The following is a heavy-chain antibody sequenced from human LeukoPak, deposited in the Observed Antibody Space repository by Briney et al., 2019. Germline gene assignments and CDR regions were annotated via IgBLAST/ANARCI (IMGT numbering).Heavy chain of an antibody. J-gene: IGHJ4*02. CDR2: IYYSGST. D-gene: IGHD2-2*02. Sequence: PSQTLSLTCTVSGGSTSSGDYYWSWIRQPPGKGLEWIGYIYYSGSTYYNPSLKSRVTISVDTSKNQFSLKLSSVTAADTAVYYCARTYCSSTSCYTFDYWGQGTLVTVSS. V-gene: IGHV4-30-4*08. CDR1: GGSTSSGDYY. CDR3: ARTYCSSTSCYTFDY.